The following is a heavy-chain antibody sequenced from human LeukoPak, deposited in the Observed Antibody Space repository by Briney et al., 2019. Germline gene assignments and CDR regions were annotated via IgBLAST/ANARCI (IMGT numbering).Heavy chain of an antibody. CDR2: FYYSGST. CDR1: SGSISSYY. D-gene: IGHD3-22*01. J-gene: IGHJ4*02. V-gene: IGHV4-59*01. CDR3: ARYYFDSSGSLDY. Sequence: SQTLSLTCTVSSGSISSYYWNWIRQPPGKGLEWIGYFYYSGSTNYNPSLKSRVTISLDTSKNQFSLKLSSVTAADTAVYYCARYYFDSSGSLDYWGQGTLVTVSS.